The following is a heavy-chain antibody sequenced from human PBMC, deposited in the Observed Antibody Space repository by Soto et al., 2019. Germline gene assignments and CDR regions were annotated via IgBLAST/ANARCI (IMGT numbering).Heavy chain of an antibody. CDR1: GFTFTNVW. V-gene: IGHV3-15*01. CDR2: IKRKIDDGTT. CDR3: TTDHYCSSTTCPGAFDM. J-gene: IGHJ3*02. D-gene: IGHD2-2*01. Sequence: EVQLVESGGGLVDPGWSLRLSCAASGFTFTNVWMTWVRQAPGKGLEWVGRIKRKIDDGTTDYAAPVKGRFTISRDDSKSTLYLQMNSLKTEDTAVYYCTTDHYCSSTTCPGAFDMWGQGTMVTVSS.